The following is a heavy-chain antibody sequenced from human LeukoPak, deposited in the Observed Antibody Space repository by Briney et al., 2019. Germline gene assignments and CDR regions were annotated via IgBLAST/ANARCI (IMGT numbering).Heavy chain of an antibody. CDR3: ARGRSFSGYYSYYGMDV. J-gene: IGHJ6*02. CDR2: INHSGST. Sequence: SETLSLTCAVYGGSFSGYYWSWLRQPPGKGLEWIGEINHSGSTNYNPSLKSRVTISVDTSKNQFSLKLSSVTAADTAVYYCARGRSFSGYYSYYGMDVWGQGTTVTVSS. CDR1: GGSFSGYY. D-gene: IGHD1-26*01. V-gene: IGHV4-34*01.